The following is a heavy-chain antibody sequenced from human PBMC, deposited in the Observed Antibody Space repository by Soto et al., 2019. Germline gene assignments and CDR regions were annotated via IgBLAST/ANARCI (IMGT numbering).Heavy chain of an antibody. CDR1: GGTFSSYA. D-gene: IGHD3-22*01. CDR3: ASPVGYYDSSGYFDY. CDR2: LIPIFGTA. Sequence: QVQLVQSGAEVKKPGSSVKVSCKASGGTFSSYAISWVRQAPGQGLEWMGGLIPIFGTANYAQKFQGRVTITAEESTSTAYMELSRLRSEDTAVYYCASPVGYYDSSGYFDYWGQGTLVTVSS. J-gene: IGHJ4*02. V-gene: IGHV1-69*01.